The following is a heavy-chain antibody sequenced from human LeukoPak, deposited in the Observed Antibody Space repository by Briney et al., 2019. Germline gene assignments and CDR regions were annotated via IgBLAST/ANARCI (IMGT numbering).Heavy chain of an antibody. CDR2: IYPRESDT. V-gene: IGHV5-51*01. J-gene: IGHJ4*02. Sequence: GESLKISCKGSGYSFTSYWISWVRQIPGKGLEWMGIIYPRESDTRYSPSYQGQVTISADKSTTIAYVQWNSLKASDTAIYYCARLSGADGFLDSWGQGTKVTVSS. D-gene: IGHD7-27*01. CDR3: ARLSGADGFLDS. CDR1: GYSFTSYW.